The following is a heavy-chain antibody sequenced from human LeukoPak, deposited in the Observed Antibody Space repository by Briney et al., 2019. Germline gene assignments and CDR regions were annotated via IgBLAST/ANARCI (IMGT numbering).Heavy chain of an antibody. J-gene: IGHJ4*02. CDR1: GGSISSYY. D-gene: IGHD5-24*01. V-gene: IGHV4-59*01. CDR2: IYYSGST. Sequence: SETLSLTCTVSGGSISSYYWSWIRQPPGKGLERIGYIYYSGSTNYNPSLKSRVTISVDTSKNQFSLKLSSVTAADTAVYYCARRVEMATTTNYYFDYWGQGTLVTVSS. CDR3: ARRVEMATTTNYYFDY.